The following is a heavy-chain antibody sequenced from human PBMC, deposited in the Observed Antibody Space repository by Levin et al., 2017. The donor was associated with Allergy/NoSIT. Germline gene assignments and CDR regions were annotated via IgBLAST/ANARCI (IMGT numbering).Heavy chain of an antibody. D-gene: IGHD3-22*01. Sequence: GGSLRLSCAASGFTFSSYAMSWVRQAPGKGLEWVSAISGSGGSTYYADSVKGRFTISRDNSKNTLYLQMNSLRAEDTAVYYCAKAQYYYDSSGYSPGTDYGMDVWGQGTTVTVSS. V-gene: IGHV3-23*01. CDR1: GFTFSSYA. CDR2: ISGSGGST. J-gene: IGHJ6*02. CDR3: AKAQYYYDSSGYSPGTDYGMDV.